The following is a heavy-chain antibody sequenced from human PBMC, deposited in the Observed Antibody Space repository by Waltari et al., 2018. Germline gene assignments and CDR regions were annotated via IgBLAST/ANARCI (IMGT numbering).Heavy chain of an antibody. V-gene: IGHV3-23*01. CDR1: AFTFSSYA. CDR3: ARGSGYFFDY. D-gene: IGHD1-1*01. Sequence: EVQLLESGGGLVQPGGSLRLSCAASAFTFSSYAMRWVRQAPGKGRGCGATVGRGGSTYYVDSVKGRFTISKDSPQNTLYLQMSSLRAEDTAVYYCARGSGYFFDYWGQGTLVTVSS. CDR2: VGRGGST. J-gene: IGHJ4*02.